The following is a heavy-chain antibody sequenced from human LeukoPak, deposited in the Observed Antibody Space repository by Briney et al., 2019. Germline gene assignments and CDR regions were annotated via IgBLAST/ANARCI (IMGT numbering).Heavy chain of an antibody. Sequence: PGGSLRLSCAASGFTFSSYAMHWVRQAPGKGLEYVSAISSNGGSTYYANSVKGRFTISRDNSKNTLYLQMGSLRAEDMAVYYCARGGWELLWRFDYWGQGTLVTVSS. CDR2: ISSNGGST. V-gene: IGHV3-64*01. D-gene: IGHD1-26*01. CDR3: ARGGWELLWRFDY. CDR1: GFTFSSYA. J-gene: IGHJ4*02.